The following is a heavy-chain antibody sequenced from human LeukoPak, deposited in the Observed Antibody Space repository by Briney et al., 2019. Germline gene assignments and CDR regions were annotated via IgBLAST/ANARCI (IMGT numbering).Heavy chain of an antibody. CDR2: ISSSSSTI. V-gene: IGHV3-48*01. D-gene: IGHD6-13*01. CDR1: GFTFSSYS. Sequence: GGSLRLSCAASGFTFSSYSMNWVRQAPGKGLEWVSYISSSSSTIYYADSVKGRFTISRDNAKNSLYLQMNSLRAEDTAVYYCARDKPALFLSSWYDWYFDLWGRGTLVTVSS. CDR3: ARDKPALFLSSWYDWYFDL. J-gene: IGHJ2*01.